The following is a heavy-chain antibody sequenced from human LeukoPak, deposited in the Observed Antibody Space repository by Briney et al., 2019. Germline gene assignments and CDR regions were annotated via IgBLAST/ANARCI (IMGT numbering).Heavy chain of an antibody. V-gene: IGHV1-8*01. CDR2: MNPNSGNT. Sequence: GASVKVSCKASGYTFTSYDINWVRQATGQGLEWMGWMNPNSGNTGYAQKFQGRVTMTRNTSISTAYMELSSLRSEDTAVYYCARVYNRRPCMDVWGQGTTVTVSS. D-gene: IGHD3-10*01. J-gene: IGHJ6*02. CDR1: GYTFTSYD. CDR3: ARVYNRRPCMDV.